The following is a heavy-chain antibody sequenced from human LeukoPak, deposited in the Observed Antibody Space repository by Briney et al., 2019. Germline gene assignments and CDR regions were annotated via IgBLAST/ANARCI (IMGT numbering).Heavy chain of an antibody. J-gene: IGHJ3*02. D-gene: IGHD1-26*01. CDR1: GYTFTGYY. Sequence: ASVKVSCKASGYTFTGYYMHWVRQAPGQGLEWMGWINPNSGGTNYAQKFQGRVTMTRDTSISTAYMELSRLRSDDTAVYYCAREVPGPSGGYSADIWGQGTMVTVSS. CDR2: INPNSGGT. CDR3: AREVPGPSGGYSADI. V-gene: IGHV1-2*02.